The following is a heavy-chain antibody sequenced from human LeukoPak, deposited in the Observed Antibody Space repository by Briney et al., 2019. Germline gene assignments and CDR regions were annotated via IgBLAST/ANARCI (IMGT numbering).Heavy chain of an antibody. Sequence: GGSLRPSCAASGFTFSSYAMSWVRQAPGKGLEWVSAISGSGGSTYYADSVKGRFTISRDNSKNTLYLQMNSLRAEDTAVYYCAKTAGAAYYYDSSGYCDYWGQGTLVTVSS. J-gene: IGHJ4*02. CDR2: ISGSGGST. V-gene: IGHV3-23*01. CDR3: AKTAGAAYYYDSSGYCDY. CDR1: GFTFSSYA. D-gene: IGHD3-22*01.